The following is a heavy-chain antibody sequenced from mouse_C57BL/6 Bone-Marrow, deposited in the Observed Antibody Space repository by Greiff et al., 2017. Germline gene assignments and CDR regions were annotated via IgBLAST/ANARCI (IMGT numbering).Heavy chain of an antibody. CDR3: AREIPDYGSSFYYAMDY. D-gene: IGHD1-1*01. J-gene: IGHJ4*01. CDR2: ISDGGSYT. CDR1: GFTFSSYA. V-gene: IGHV5-4*01. Sequence: EVMLVESGGGLVKPGGSLKLSCAASGFTFSSYAMSWVRQTPEKRLEWVATISDGGSYTYYPDNVKGRFTISRDNAKNNLYLQMSHLKSEDTAMYYCAREIPDYGSSFYYAMDYWGQGTSVTGSS.